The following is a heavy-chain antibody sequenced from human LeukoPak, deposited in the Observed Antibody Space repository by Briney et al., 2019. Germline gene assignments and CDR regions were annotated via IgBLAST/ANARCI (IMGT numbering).Heavy chain of an antibody. Sequence: GGSLRLSCAASGFTFSSYAMSWVRQAPGKGLEWVSAISGSGGSTYYADSVKGRFTISRDNSKNTPYLQMNSLRAEDTAVYYCAKIGIVGATMYYFDYWGQGTLVTVSS. D-gene: IGHD1-26*01. J-gene: IGHJ4*02. CDR2: ISGSGGST. CDR3: AKIGIVGATMYYFDY. CDR1: GFTFSSYA. V-gene: IGHV3-23*01.